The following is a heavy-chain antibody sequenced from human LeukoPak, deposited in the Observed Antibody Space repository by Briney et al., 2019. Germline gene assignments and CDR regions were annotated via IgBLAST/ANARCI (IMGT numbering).Heavy chain of an antibody. V-gene: IGHV3-21*01. J-gene: IGHJ4*02. Sequence: GGSLRLSCAASGFTFSSYTMSWVRQAPGKGLEWVSSISSGSSYIYYTDSVKGRFTISRDNAKNSLDLHMNSLRAEDTAVYYCARASRYDSTGYYPYYFDYWGQGTLVTVSS. CDR1: GFTFSSYT. CDR2: ISSGSSYI. D-gene: IGHD3-22*01. CDR3: ARASRYDSTGYYPYYFDY.